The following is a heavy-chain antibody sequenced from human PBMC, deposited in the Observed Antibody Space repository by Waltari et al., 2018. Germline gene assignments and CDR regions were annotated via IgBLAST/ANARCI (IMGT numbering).Heavy chain of an antibody. Sequence: QVQLQQWGAGQLQPSETLSLTCAVYGGSFNGYYWGWIRQPPGKGLEWIGEINHNGNRNCNPSLRSRVTMLVDTSRSQFSLKVNSVTAADTAVYYCVRLEDCSGPGGNCYSGDSFALDVWGQGTTVTVSS. J-gene: IGHJ6*02. CDR1: GGSFNGYY. CDR3: VRLEDCSGPGGNCYSGDSFALDV. CDR2: INHNGNR. V-gene: IGHV4-34*02. D-gene: IGHD2-8*02.